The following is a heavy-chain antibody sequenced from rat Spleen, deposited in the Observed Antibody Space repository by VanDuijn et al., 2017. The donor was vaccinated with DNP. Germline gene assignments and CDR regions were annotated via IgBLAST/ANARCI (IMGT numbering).Heavy chain of an antibody. J-gene: IGHJ4*01. V-gene: IGHV2-45*01. CDR1: GFSLTSYN. D-gene: IGHD4-3*01. Sequence: QVQLMESGPGLVQPSETLSLTCTVSGFSLTSYNVHWVRQPPGKGLEWMGVMWSGGSTDYNSALKSRLSISRDTSKNQVFLKMNSLQGEDKTTYCCARAGNSGYVGVMDSWGQGASVTVSS. CDR3: ARAGNSGYVGVMDS. CDR2: MWSGGST.